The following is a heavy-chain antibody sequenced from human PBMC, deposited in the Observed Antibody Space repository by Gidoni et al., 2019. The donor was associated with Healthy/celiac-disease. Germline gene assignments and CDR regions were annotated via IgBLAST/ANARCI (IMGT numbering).Heavy chain of an antibody. J-gene: IGHJ3*02. CDR2: ISSSSSTI. CDR1: GFTFSSYS. D-gene: IGHD6-13*01. Sequence: EVQLVESGGGLVQPGGSLRLSCAASGFTFSSYSMNWVRQAPGKGLEWVSYISSSSSTIYYADSVKGRFTISRDNAKNSLYLQMNSLRAEDTAVYYCASIGSSFVASGRRNAFDIWGQGTMVTVSS. CDR3: ASIGSSFVASGRRNAFDI. V-gene: IGHV3-48*01.